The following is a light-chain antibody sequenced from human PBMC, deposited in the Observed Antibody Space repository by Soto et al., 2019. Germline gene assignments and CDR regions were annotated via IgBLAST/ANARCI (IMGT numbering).Light chain of an antibody. Sequence: EVVMTQSPATLSVSPGERATLSCRASQSVNTNLAWYQQRPGQAPRVLIYDASYRATGIPARFTGSGSGTDFTLTISSLEPEDFAVYYCQQRTSTFGQGTRLEIK. CDR1: QSVNTN. CDR2: DAS. CDR3: QQRTST. V-gene: IGKV3-11*01. J-gene: IGKJ5*01.